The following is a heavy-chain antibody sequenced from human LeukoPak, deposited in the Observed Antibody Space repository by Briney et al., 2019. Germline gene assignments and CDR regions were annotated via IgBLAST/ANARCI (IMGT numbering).Heavy chain of an antibody. CDR3: TTDSGSYYSPFDY. CDR1: GFTFSSFG. D-gene: IGHD1-26*01. J-gene: IGHJ4*02. Sequence: GGSLRLSCAASGFTFSSFGMHWVRQAPGKGLEWVAVIWYDGSNKYYADSVKGRFTISRDNSKNTLYLQMNSLKTEDTAVYYCTTDSGSYYSPFDYWGQGTLVTVSS. CDR2: IWYDGSNK. V-gene: IGHV3-33*01.